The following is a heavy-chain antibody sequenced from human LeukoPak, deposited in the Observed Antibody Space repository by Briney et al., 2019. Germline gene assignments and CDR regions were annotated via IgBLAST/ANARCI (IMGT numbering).Heavy chain of an antibody. CDR2: IHSTGDR. D-gene: IGHD4-17*01. Sequence: SETLSLTCAVSGGSMNSHYWSWIRQPPGKGLEWIGFIHSTGDRSQNPSLRGRATISLDTSKNQFSLRLSSVTIADTAVYYCARDGARLTGTSGMDVWGHGTTVTVSS. CDR3: ARDGARLTGTSGMDV. J-gene: IGHJ6*02. V-gene: IGHV4-59*11. CDR1: GGSMNSHY.